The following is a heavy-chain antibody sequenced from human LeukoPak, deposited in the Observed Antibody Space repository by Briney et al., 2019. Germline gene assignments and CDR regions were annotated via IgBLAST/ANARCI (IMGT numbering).Heavy chain of an antibody. J-gene: IGHJ6*03. CDR3: AVVAATPYYYYYYMDV. D-gene: IGHD2-15*01. Sequence: GASVKVSCKSSGGTFSSYAISWVRQAPGQGLGWMGGIIPILGTANYAQKFQGRVTITTDESTSTAYMELSSLRSEDTAVYYCAVVAATPYYYYYYMDVWGKGTTVTVSS. CDR2: IIPILGTA. V-gene: IGHV1-69*05. CDR1: GGTFSSYA.